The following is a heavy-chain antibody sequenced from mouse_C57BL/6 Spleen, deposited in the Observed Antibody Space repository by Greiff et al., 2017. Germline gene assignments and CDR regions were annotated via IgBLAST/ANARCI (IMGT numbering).Heavy chain of an antibody. V-gene: IGHV1-69*01. CDR1: GYTFTSYW. Sequence: QVQLKQPGAELVMPGASVKLSCKASGYTFTSYWMHWVKQRPGQGLEWIGEIDPSDSYTNYNQKFKGKSTLTVDKSSSTAYMQLSSLTSEDSAVYYCARHYDYYAMDYWGQGTSVTVSS. J-gene: IGHJ4*01. D-gene: IGHD1-1*02. CDR2: IDPSDSYT. CDR3: ARHYDYYAMDY.